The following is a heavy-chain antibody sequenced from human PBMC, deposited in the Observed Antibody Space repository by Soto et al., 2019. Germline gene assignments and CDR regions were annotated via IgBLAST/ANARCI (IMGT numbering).Heavy chain of an antibody. CDR3: AHPRGFGVFDAYDI. D-gene: IGHD3-10*01. J-gene: IGHJ3*02. CDR1: GFTFSTYA. Sequence: GGSLRLSCAASGFTFSTYAMSWVRQAPGKGLVWVSAISGSGGSTFYADSVKGRFTISRDNSMNTLYLQMNSLRTEDTAVYYCAHPRGFGVFDAYDIWGQGTMVTVSS. CDR2: ISGSGGST. V-gene: IGHV3-23*01.